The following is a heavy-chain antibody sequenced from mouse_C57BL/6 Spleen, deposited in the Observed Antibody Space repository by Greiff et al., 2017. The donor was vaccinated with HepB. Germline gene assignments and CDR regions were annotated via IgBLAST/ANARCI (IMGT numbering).Heavy chain of an antibody. V-gene: IGHV1-69*01. CDR3: ARIRIYYDCFDY. Sequence: QVQLKQPGAELVMPGASVKLSCKASGYTFTSYWMHWVKQRPGQGLEWIGEIDPSDSYTNYNQKFKGKSTLTVDKSSSTAYMQLSSLTSEDSAVYDCARIRIYYDCFDYWGQGTTLAVST. J-gene: IGHJ2*01. CDR2: IDPSDSYT. D-gene: IGHD2-4*01. CDR1: GYTFTSYW.